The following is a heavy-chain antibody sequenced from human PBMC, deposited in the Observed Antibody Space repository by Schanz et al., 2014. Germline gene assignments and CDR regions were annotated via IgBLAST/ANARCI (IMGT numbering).Heavy chain of an antibody. CDR3: AKDAPYPFDL. CDR2: ITYNGGTI. CDR1: GITFSSHS. V-gene: IGHV3-48*01. J-gene: IGHJ2*01. Sequence: EVHLVESGGGLVQPGGSLRLSCAASGITFSSHSFNWVRQAPGKGLEWISYITYNGGTIYYADSLKGRFTISRDNSKNTLYLQMNSLRAEDTAIYYCAKDAPYPFDLWGRGTLITVSS.